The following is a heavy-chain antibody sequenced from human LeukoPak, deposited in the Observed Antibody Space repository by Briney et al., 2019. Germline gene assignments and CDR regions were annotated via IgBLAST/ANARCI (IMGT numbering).Heavy chain of an antibody. CDR2: INPNSGAT. V-gene: IGHV1-2*02. CDR3: ARVKKLIPEFEF. Sequence: ALVYVSFKSSGYTFIDYYIHWVRQAPGQGREWMGWINPNSGATNYPQNFQRSVSITRDTSINTAYMDLTNLRSDDTAIFYCARVKKLIPEFEFWGQGTLVTVSS. D-gene: IGHD2-21*01. CDR1: GYTFIDYY. J-gene: IGHJ4*02.